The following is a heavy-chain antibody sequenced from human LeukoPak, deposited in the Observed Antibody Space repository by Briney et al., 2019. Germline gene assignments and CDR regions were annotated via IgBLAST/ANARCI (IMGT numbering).Heavy chain of an antibody. V-gene: IGHV3-33*01. CDR3: ARAVGATEYYFDY. CDR1: GFTFSSYG. CDR2: IWYDGSSK. D-gene: IGHD1-26*01. Sequence: GGSLRLSCAASGFTFSSYGMHWVRQAPGKGLEWVAVIWYDGSSKYYADSVKGRFTISRDSSKNTLYLQMNSLRAEDTAVYYCARAVGATEYYFDYWGQGTLVTVSS. J-gene: IGHJ4*02.